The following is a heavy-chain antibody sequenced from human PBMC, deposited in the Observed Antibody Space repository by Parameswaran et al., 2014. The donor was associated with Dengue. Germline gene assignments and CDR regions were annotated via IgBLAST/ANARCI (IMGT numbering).Heavy chain of an antibody. Sequence: SLKISCAASGFTFSDYYMSWIRQAPGKGLEWVSYISSSGSTIYYADSVKGRFTISRDNSKNTLYLQMNSLRAEDTAVYYCAKASTYYDFWSGYYAWGQGTLVTVSS. V-gene: IGHV3-11*01. CDR3: AKASTYYDFWSGYYA. CDR1: GFTFSDYY. D-gene: IGHD3-3*01. CDR2: ISSSGSTI. J-gene: IGHJ5*02.